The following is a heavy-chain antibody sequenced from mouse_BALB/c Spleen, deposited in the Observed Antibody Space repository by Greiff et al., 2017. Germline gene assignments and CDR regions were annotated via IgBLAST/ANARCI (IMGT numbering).Heavy chain of an antibody. CDR3: AREGRRYAMDY. Sequence: EVMLVESGGGLVKPGGSLKLSCAASGFTFSSYAMSWVRQTPEKRLEWVASISSGGSTYYPDSVKGRFTNSRDNARNILYLIMSSLRSEDTAMYYCAREGRRYAMDYWGQGTSVTVSS. CDR1: GFTFSSYA. D-gene: IGHD2-12*01. J-gene: IGHJ4*01. CDR2: ISSGGST. V-gene: IGHV5-6-5*01.